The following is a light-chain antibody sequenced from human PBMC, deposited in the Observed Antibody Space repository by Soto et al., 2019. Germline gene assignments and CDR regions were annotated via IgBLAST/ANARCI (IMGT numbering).Light chain of an antibody. J-gene: IGLJ1*01. V-gene: IGLV1-51*01. CDR2: DNN. Sequence: QSVLTQPPSVSAAPGQKVTISCSGSSSNIGNNYVSWYQQLPGTAPKLLIYDNNKRPSGIPDRFSGSKSGTSATLGITGLQTGDEADYYCETWDSSLSAYGFGTGTKLTVL. CDR3: ETWDSSLSAYG. CDR1: SSNIGNNY.